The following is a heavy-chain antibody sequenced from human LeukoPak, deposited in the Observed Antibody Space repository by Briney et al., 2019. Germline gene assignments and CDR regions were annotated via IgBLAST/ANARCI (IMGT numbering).Heavy chain of an antibody. CDR3: ARHISGGATLD. CDR2: ITLSGST. Sequence: SETLSLTCAVYGGSFSGYYWSWIRQPPGKGLEWIGEITLSGSTNYNPSLKSRVSISVDTSKNQFSLRLSSVTAADTAVYYCARHISGGATLDWGQGTLVTVSS. D-gene: IGHD2-15*01. V-gene: IGHV4-34*01. CDR1: GGSFSGYY. J-gene: IGHJ4*02.